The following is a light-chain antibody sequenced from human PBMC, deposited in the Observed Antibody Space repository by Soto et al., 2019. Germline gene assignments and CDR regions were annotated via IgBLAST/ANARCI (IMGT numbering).Light chain of an antibody. Sequence: DIVMTQSPDSLAVSLGERATINCKSSQSVLYSTNNKNYLAWYQQKPGQPPKLLIHWASTRESGVPDRFRGSGSGTDFTLTISSLQAEDVAVYYCQQSYTSPHTFGQGTKVEIK. CDR2: WAS. CDR1: QSVLYSTNNKNY. J-gene: IGKJ1*01. V-gene: IGKV4-1*01. CDR3: QQSYTSPHT.